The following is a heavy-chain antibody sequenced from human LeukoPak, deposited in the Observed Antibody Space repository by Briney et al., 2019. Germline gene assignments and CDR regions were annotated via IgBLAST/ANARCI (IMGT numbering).Heavy chain of an antibody. CDR2: INPNSGGT. CDR3: ARVPFEWYAPPFDY. J-gene: IGHJ4*02. CDR1: GYTFTGYY. V-gene: IGHV1-2*02. Sequence: ASVKVSCKASGYTFTGYYMHWVRQAPGQGLEWMRWINPNSGGTNYAQKFQGRVTMTRDTSISTAYMELSRLRSDDTAVYYCARVPFEWYAPPFDYWGQGTLVTVSS. D-gene: IGHD3-3*01.